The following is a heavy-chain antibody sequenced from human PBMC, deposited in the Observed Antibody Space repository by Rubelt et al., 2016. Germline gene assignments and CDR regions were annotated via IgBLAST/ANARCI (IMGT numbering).Heavy chain of an antibody. CDR2: TYYRSMWYN. J-gene: IGHJ5*02. CDR1: GDSVSSTGGT. CDR3: VSGYNWFVT. Sequence: VQLQQSGPGLVKPWQTLSLTCAISGDSVSSTGGTWNWIRQSPSRGLEWLGRTYYRSMWYNDYAPSVKSRITINPDTSKNQFSLQLSSVTPEDTAVYYCVSGYNWFVTWGPGTLVSVSS. V-gene: IGHV6-1*01.